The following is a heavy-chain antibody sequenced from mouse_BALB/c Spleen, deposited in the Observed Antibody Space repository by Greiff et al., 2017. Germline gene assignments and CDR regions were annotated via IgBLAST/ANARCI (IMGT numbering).Heavy chain of an antibody. V-gene: IGHV1S137*01. J-gene: IGHJ4*01. CDR1: GYTFTDYA. Sequence: QVQLKESGAELVRPGVSVKISCKGSGYTFTDYAMHWVKQSHAKSLEWIGVISTYYGDASYNQKFKGKATMTVDKSSSTAYMELARLTSEDSAIYYCARWGLYAMDYWGQGTSVTVSS. CDR2: ISTYYGDA. CDR3: ARWGLYAMDY.